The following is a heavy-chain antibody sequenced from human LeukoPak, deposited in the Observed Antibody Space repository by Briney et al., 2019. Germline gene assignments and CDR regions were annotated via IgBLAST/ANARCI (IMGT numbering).Heavy chain of an antibody. CDR1: GYSFTSYW. J-gene: IGHJ6*02. V-gene: IGHV5-51*01. CDR3: ARMKEVTPYYYYYGMDV. D-gene: IGHD4-23*01. Sequence: GESLKISCKGSGYSFTSYWIGWVRQMPGKGLEWMGIIYPGDSDTRYSPSFQGQVTISADKSISTAYLQWSSLKASDTAMYYCARMKEVTPYYYYYGMDVWGQGTTVTVSS. CDR2: IYPGDSDT.